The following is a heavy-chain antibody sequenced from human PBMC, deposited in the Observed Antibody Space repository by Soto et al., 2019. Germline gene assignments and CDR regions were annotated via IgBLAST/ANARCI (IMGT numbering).Heavy chain of an antibody. J-gene: IGHJ5*02. V-gene: IGHV4-34*01. CDR3: ARVPAYYNWNYYEGRRTARIWFDP. Sequence: PSETLSLTCAVYGGSFSGYCWSWIRQPPGKGLEWIGEINHSGSTNYNPSLKSRVTISVDTSKNQFSLKLSSVTAADTAVYYCARVPAYYNWNYYEGRRTARIWFDPWGQGTLVTVSS. CDR2: INHSGST. CDR1: GGSFSGYC. D-gene: IGHD1-7*01.